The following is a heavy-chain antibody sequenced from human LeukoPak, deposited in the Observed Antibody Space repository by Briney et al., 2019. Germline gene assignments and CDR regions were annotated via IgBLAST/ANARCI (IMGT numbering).Heavy chain of an antibody. CDR2: ISDSGGST. CDR1: RFTFSTYA. V-gene: IGHV3-23*01. Sequence: GGSLRLSCAASRFTFSTYAMSWVRQAPGKGLEWVSTISDSGGSTYYTDSVKGRFTISRDNSKNTLYLQMNSLRAEDTAVYYCAKGTGSHDYWGQGTLDTVSS. D-gene: IGHD1-26*01. CDR3: AKGTGSHDY. J-gene: IGHJ4*02.